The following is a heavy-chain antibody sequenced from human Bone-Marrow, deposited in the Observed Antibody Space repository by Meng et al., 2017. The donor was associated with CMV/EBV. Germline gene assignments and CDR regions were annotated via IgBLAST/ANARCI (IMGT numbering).Heavy chain of an antibody. CDR3: ARGYLMDPAMGPHFDY. Sequence: GSLRLSCAMYGGSFSGYYWTWIRQPPGKGLEWIGEINHGGSTNYNPSLKSRVTISVDTSKNQFSLKLSSVIAADTAVYYCARGYLMDPAMGPHFDYWGQGTLVTVSS. V-gene: IGHV4-34*01. CDR2: INHGGST. D-gene: IGHD5-18*01. CDR1: GGSFSGYY. J-gene: IGHJ4*02.